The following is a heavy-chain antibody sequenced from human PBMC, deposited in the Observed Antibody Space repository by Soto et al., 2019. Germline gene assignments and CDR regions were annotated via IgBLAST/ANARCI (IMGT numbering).Heavy chain of an antibody. CDR1: GFSFSHYN. CDR2: IDSSGTIST. V-gene: IGHV3-48*01. D-gene: IGHD2-2*01. J-gene: IGHJ4*02. CDR3: ARPRLNYATFYDY. Sequence: EVQLVESGGGLVQPGGSLRLSCAASGFSFSHYNMNWVRQAPGKGLEWVSYIDSSGTISTMYADSVKGRFTISRDNDQSSLYLQMNSLRAEDTAVYYCARPRLNYATFYDYWGQGTLVTVSS.